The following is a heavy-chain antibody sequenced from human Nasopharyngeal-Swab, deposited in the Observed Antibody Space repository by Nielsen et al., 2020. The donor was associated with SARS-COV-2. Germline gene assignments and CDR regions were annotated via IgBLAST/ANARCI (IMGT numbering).Heavy chain of an antibody. CDR2: IYYSGST. D-gene: IGHD3-10*01. CDR3: ASGVRGVPYYYYMDV. V-gene: IGHV4-59*01. Sequence: SDTLSLTCTVSGGSISSYYWSWIRQPPGKGLEWIGYIYYSGSTNYNPSLKSRVTISVDTSKNQFSLKLSSVTAADTAVYYCASGVRGVPYYYYMDVWGKGTTVTVSS. J-gene: IGHJ6*03. CDR1: GGSISSYY.